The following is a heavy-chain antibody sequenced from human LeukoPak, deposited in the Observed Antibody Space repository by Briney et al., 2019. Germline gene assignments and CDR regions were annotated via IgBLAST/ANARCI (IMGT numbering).Heavy chain of an antibody. D-gene: IGHD5-18*01. V-gene: IGHV4-39*07. CDR2: IYYSGST. J-gene: IGHJ4*02. CDR1: GGSMSSSSYY. Sequence: SETLSLTCTVSGGSMSSSSYYWGWIRQPPGKGLEWIGSIYYSGSTYYNPSLKSRVTISVDTSKNQFSLKLSSVTAADTAVYYCARGQGYGYPAYFDYWGQGTLVTVSS. CDR3: ARGQGYGYPAYFDY.